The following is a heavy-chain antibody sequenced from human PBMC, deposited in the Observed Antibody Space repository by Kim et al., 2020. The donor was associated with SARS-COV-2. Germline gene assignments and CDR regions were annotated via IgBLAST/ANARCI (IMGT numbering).Heavy chain of an antibody. CDR3: ATPMVRGPYRGAR. D-gene: IGHD3-10*01. Sequence: GGSLRLSCAASGFTFSSYGMHWVRQAPGKGLEWVAVISYDGSNKYYADSVKGRFTISRDNSKNTLYLQMNSLRAEDTAVYYCATPMVRGPYRGARWGQGTPVTVS. CDR2: ISYDGSNK. CDR1: GFTFSSYG. J-gene: IGHJ4*02. V-gene: IGHV3-30*03.